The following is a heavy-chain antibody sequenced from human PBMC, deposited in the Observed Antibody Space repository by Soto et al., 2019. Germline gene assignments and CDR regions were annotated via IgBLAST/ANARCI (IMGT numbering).Heavy chain of an antibody. CDR1: GYTFTTSW. Sequence: GESLKISCKASGYTFTTSWIGWVRQMPGQGLEWMGIIDPGDSDTRYSPSFQGRITISVDKSISTAYLQWSSLEASDTAIYYCARHAGNSWKGDYFDYWGRGXLVTVYS. V-gene: IGHV5-51*01. CDR2: IDPGDSDT. D-gene: IGHD6-13*01. CDR3: ARHAGNSWKGDYFDY. J-gene: IGHJ4*02.